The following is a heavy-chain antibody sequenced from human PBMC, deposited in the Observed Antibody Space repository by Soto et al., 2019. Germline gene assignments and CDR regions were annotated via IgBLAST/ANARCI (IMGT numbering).Heavy chain of an antibody. D-gene: IGHD2-21*02. CDR2: ISSSSNYI. CDR1: GFTFSSYS. CDR3: VSAYGDSSYVDN. J-gene: IGHJ4*02. V-gene: IGHV3-21*01. Sequence: GGSLRLSCAASGFTFSSYSMNWVLQAPGKGLEWVSSISSSSNYIYYADSVKGRFTISRDNAKNSLYLQMNSLRAEDTAVYYCVSAYGDSSYVDNWGQGTLLTISS.